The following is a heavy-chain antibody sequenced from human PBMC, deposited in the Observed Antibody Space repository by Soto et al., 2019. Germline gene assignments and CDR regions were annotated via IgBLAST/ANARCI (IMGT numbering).Heavy chain of an antibody. CDR1: GYTLTELS. D-gene: IGHD5-12*01. Sequence: ASLKVYCKGSGYTLTELSMHWVRQAPGKGLEWMGGFDPEDGETIYAQKFQGRVTMTEDTSTDTAYMELSSLRSEDTAVYYCATDRRDGYNYGSDYWGQGTLVNVS. CDR3: ATDRRDGYNYGSDY. CDR2: FDPEDGET. J-gene: IGHJ4*02. V-gene: IGHV1-24*01.